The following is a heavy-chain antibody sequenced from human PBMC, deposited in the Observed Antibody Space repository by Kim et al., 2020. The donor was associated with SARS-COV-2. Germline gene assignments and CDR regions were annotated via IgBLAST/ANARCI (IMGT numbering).Heavy chain of an antibody. CDR1: GGSVSSGSYY. J-gene: IGHJ6*02. CDR3: ARDQGGQYGSGSYEVVYYYYYGMDV. D-gene: IGHD3-10*01. CDR2: IYYSGST. V-gene: IGHV4-61*01. Sequence: SETLSLTCTVSGGSVSSGSYYWSWIRQPPGKGLEWIGYIYYSGSTNYNPSLKSRVTISVDTSKNQFSLKLSSVTAADTAVYYCARDQGGQYGSGSYEVVYYYYYGMDVWGQGTTVTVSS.